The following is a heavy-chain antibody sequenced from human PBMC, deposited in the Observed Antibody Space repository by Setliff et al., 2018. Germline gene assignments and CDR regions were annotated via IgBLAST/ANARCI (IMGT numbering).Heavy chain of an antibody. CDR2: ISGSGSTI. V-gene: IGHV3-48*03. D-gene: IGHD3-3*01. CDR1: GFTFSSYE. J-gene: IGHJ4*02. CDR3: AKAASPLFGILGVEYHFDS. Sequence: PGGSLRLSCAASGFTFSSYEMNWVRQAPGKGLEWISYISGSGSTIYYADSVKGRFTISKDNAKNSLYLQMNNLRAEDTSVYYCAKAASPLFGILGVEYHFDSWGQGKLVTVSS.